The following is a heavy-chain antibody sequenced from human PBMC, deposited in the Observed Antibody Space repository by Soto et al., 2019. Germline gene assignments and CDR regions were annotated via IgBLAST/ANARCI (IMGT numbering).Heavy chain of an antibody. CDR1: GYTFTSYG. CDR2: ISTYNGNT. V-gene: IGHV1-18*04. D-gene: IGHD6-13*01. J-gene: IGHJ6*02. CDR3: ARDTGIAAAGDIYYYYGMDV. Sequence: QVQLVQSGAEVKKPGASVKVSCKASGYTFTSYGISWVRQAPGQGLEWMGWISTYNGNTNYAQKLQGRVTMTTDTSTSTAYMELRSLRSDDTAVYYCARDTGIAAAGDIYYYYGMDVWGQGTTVTVSS.